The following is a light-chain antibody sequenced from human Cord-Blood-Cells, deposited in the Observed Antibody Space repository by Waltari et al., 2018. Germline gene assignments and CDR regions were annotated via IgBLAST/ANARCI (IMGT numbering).Light chain of an antibody. CDR2: GAS. V-gene: IGKV3-20*01. J-gene: IGKJ5*01. Sequence: ELVLTQSPGTLSLSPGERATLSCRASQSVSSSYLAWYQQKPGQAPRLLIYGASSTATVIPERFSGSGYGTDFTLIISRLEPEDFAVYYCQQYGSSPTFGQGTRLEIK. CDR1: QSVSSSY. CDR3: QQYGSSPT.